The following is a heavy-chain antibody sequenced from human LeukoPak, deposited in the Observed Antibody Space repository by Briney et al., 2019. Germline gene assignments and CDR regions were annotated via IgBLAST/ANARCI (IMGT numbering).Heavy chain of an antibody. V-gene: IGHV1-69*13. CDR3: ARSYYYDSSGYYYFDY. J-gene: IGHJ4*03. Sequence: ASVKVSCKASGGTFSSYAISWVRQAPGQGLEWMGGIIPIFGTANYAQKFQGRVTITADESTSTAYMELSSLRSEDTAVYYCARSYYYDSSGYYYFDYWGQGTTVTVSS. CDR1: GGTFSSYA. D-gene: IGHD3-22*01. CDR2: IIPIFGTA.